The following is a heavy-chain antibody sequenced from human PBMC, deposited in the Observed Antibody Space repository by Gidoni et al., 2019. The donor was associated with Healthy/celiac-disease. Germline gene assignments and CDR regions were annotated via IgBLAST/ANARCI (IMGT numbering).Heavy chain of an antibody. CDR2: IIPIFGTA. CDR3: ARLIAAAGQAELYYYYGMDV. D-gene: IGHD6-13*01. CDR1: GGTFSSYA. J-gene: IGHJ6*02. V-gene: IGHV1-69*01. Sequence: KKPGSSVKGACKASGGTFSSYAISWVRQAPGHGLEWMGGIIPIFGTANYAQKFQGRVTITADEPTSTAYMELSSLRSEDTAVYYCARLIAAAGQAELYYYYGMDVWGQGTTVTVSS.